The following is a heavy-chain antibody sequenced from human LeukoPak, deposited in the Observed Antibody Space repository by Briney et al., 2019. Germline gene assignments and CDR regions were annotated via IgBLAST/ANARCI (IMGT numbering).Heavy chain of an antibody. CDR1: GGSISSSSYY. V-gene: IGHV4-39*01. Sequence: TSETLSLTCTVSGGSISSSSYYWGWIRQPPGKGLEWIGSIYYSGSTYYNPSLKSRVTISVDTSKNQFSLKLSSVTAADTAAYYCARLKGIRYFDWLPPNQNWFDPWGQGTLVTVSS. CDR2: IYYSGST. CDR3: ARLKGIRYFDWLPPNQNWFDP. D-gene: IGHD3-9*01. J-gene: IGHJ5*02.